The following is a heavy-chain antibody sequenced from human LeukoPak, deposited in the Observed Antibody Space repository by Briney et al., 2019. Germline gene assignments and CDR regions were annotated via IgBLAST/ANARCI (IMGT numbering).Heavy chain of an antibody. CDR2: ISVHNGNT. Sequence: ASVKVSCKASGYTFTRYAITWVRQAPGQGPEWMGRISVHNGNTNYAQKLQDRVSMTTDTSTTTAYMELRSLRSDDTAVCYCARGGYYDILTGHETVDAFDIWGQGTMVTVSP. V-gene: IGHV1-18*01. CDR1: GYTFTRYA. J-gene: IGHJ3*02. CDR3: ARGGYYDILTGHETVDAFDI. D-gene: IGHD3-9*01.